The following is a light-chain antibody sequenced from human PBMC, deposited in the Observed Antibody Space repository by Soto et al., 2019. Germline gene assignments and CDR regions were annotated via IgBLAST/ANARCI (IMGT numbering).Light chain of an antibody. CDR2: GAS. J-gene: IGKJ1*01. Sequence: EIVLTQSPGFLSLSPGERATLSCRASQSVDSSFFAWYQQKPGQAPRLLIYGASKRATGIPDRFSGSGSGTDLTLTISRLEPEDFAVSYCPQYVSSVTVGKGTKVEIK. CDR1: QSVDSSF. CDR3: PQYVSSVT. V-gene: IGKV3-20*01.